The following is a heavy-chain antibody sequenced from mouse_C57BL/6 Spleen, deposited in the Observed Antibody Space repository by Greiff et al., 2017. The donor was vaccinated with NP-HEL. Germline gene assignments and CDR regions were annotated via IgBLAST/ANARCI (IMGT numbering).Heavy chain of an antibody. D-gene: IGHD2-12*01. Sequence: EVKLMESGEGLVKPGGSLKLSCAASGFTFSSYAMSWVRQTPEKRLEWVAYISSGGDYIYYADTVKGRFTISRDNARNTLYLQMSSLKSEDTAMYYCTRQEIVSYEAWFAYWGQGTLVTVSA. CDR1: GFTFSSYA. J-gene: IGHJ3*01. CDR3: TRQEIVSYEAWFAY. V-gene: IGHV5-9-1*02. CDR2: ISSGGDYI.